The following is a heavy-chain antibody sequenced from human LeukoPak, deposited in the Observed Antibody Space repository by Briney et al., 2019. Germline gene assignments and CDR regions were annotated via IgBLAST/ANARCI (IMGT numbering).Heavy chain of an antibody. Sequence: PSETLSLTCTVSGGSISSYYWSWIRQPPGKGLEWIGYIYYSGSTNYNPSLKSRVTISVDTSKNQFSLKLSSVTAADTAVYYCARQERVLSPFFDYWGQGTLVTVSS. D-gene: IGHD3-3*01. J-gene: IGHJ4*02. CDR1: GGSISSYY. V-gene: IGHV4-59*01. CDR3: ARQERVLSPFFDY. CDR2: IYYSGST.